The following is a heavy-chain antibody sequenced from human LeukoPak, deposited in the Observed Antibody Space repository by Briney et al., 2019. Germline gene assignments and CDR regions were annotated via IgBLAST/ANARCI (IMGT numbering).Heavy chain of an antibody. Sequence: GGSLRLSCAASGFTFDDYGMSWVRQAPGKGLEWVYGINWNGGSTGYADSVKGRFTISRDNAKNSLYLQMNSLRAEDTALYYCARDGTAWSGSYYDFDYWGQGTLVTVSS. V-gene: IGHV3-20*04. CDR1: GFTFDDYG. CDR2: INWNGGST. J-gene: IGHJ4*02. CDR3: ARDGTAWSGSYYDFDY. D-gene: IGHD1-26*01.